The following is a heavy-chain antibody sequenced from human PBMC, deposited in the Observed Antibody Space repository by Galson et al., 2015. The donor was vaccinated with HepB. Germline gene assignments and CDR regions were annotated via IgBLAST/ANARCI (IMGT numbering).Heavy chain of an antibody. V-gene: IGHV7-4-1*02. CDR3: ARPIAPAANYYYYYYMDV. CDR1: GYTFSNYA. Sequence: SVKVSCKASGYTFSNYAMNWVRQAPGQGLEWMGWINTNTGNPTYAQGFTGRFVFSLDTSVSTAYLQISSLKAEDTGVYYCARPIAPAANYYYYYYMDVWGKGTTVTVSS. D-gene: IGHD2-2*01. CDR2: INTNTGNP. J-gene: IGHJ6*03.